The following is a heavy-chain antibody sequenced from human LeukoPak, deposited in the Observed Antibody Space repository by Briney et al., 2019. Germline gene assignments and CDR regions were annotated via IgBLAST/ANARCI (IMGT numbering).Heavy chain of an antibody. CDR1: GGTFSSYA. D-gene: IGHD4-17*01. CDR2: IIPIFGTA. J-gene: IGHJ6*03. CDR3: ARGTDYGDYGGTWFYYYYMDV. Sequence: ASVNVPCKASGGTFSSYAISWVRQAPGQGLEWMGGIIPIFGTANYAQKFQGRVTITADESTSTAYMELSSLRSDDTAVYYCARGTDYGDYGGTWFYYYYMDVWGEGTTVTVSS. V-gene: IGHV1-69*13.